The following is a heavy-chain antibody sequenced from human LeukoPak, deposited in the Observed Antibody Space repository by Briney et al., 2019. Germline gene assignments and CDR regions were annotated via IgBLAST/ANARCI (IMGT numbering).Heavy chain of an antibody. J-gene: IGHJ4*02. CDR2: IYYSGST. D-gene: IGHD5-24*01. Sequence: TSQTLSLTYTVSGGSISSGDYYWSWIRQPPGKGLEWIGYIYYSGSTYYNPSLKSRVTISVDTSKNQFSLKLSSVTAADTAVYYCAREVMATSSQDYWGQGTLVTVSS. CDR3: AREVMATSSQDY. CDR1: GGSISSGDYY. V-gene: IGHV4-30-4*01.